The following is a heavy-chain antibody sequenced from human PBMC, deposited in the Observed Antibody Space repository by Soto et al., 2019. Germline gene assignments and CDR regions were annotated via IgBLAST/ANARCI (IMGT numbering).Heavy chain of an antibody. D-gene: IGHD2-2*01. CDR1: GYSFTSHW. V-gene: IGHV5-51*01. CDR2: IYPSDSDI. Sequence: GESLKISCKTSGYSFTSHWIAGVRQMPGKGLEWMGIIYPSDSDIRYRPSFQGQVTISVDKSISTAYLQWSSLKASDTATYYCARQDYSNYRGGMDVWGQGTTVTVSS. J-gene: IGHJ6*02. CDR3: ARQDYSNYRGGMDV.